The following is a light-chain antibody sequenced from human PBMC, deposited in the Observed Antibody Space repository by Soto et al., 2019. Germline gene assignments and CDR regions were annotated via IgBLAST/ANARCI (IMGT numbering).Light chain of an antibody. V-gene: IGLV2-14*03. CDR2: DVS. J-gene: IGLJ1*01. Sequence: QSALTQPASVSGSPGQSITISCTGTSSDVGGYNYVSWYQQHPGKAPKVMIYDVSNRPSGVSNRFSGSKSGNTASLTISGLEAEDEAEYYCSSYTSSSSYVVGTGTKLTVL. CDR1: SSDVGGYNY. CDR3: SSYTSSSSYV.